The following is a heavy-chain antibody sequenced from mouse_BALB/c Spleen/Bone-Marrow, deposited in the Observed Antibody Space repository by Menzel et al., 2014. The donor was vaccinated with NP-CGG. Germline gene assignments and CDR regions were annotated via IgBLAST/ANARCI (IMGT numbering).Heavy chain of an antibody. V-gene: IGHV1-7*01. D-gene: IGHD1-1*01. J-gene: IGHJ4*01. Sequence: AQLQQSGAELAKPGASVKMSCKASGYTFTSYWMHWVKQRPGQGLEWIGYINPSTGYTEYNQKFKDKATLTADKSPSTAYMQLSSLTSEDSAVYYCARPPYYYGSSYDAMDYWGQGTSVTVSS. CDR3: ARPPYYYGSSYDAMDY. CDR1: GYTFTSYW. CDR2: INPSTGYT.